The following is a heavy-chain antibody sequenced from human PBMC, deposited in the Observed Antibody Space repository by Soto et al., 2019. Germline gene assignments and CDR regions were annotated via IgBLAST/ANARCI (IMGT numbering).Heavy chain of an antibody. CDR1: GFTLSAYW. J-gene: IGHJ3*01. CDR3: ARDGSPGSSCLYLDAFEV. V-gene: IGHV3-7*03. CDR2: INRDGSKK. D-gene: IGHD6-13*01. Sequence: EVQLEESGGDLVQPGGSLRLSCAASGFTLSAYWMTWVRQAPGNGLEWVANINRDGSKKSYLDSVRRRFTISRDNVVNSLLLQRDSRRADDTSVDYCARDGSPGSSCLYLDAFEVWGQGTMVTVSS.